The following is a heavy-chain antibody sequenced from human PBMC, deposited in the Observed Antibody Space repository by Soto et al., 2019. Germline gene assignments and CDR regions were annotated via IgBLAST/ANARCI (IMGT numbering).Heavy chain of an antibody. CDR1: GGSISSYY. D-gene: IGHD1-7*01. CDR3: ARLGITGTTGSSPVDWFDP. V-gene: IGHV4-59*08. CDR2: IYYSGST. J-gene: IGHJ5*02. Sequence: SETLSLTCTVSGGSISSYYWSWIRQPPGKGLEWIGSIYYSGSTNYNPSLKSRVTISVDTSKNQFSLKLSSVTAADTAVYCCARLGITGTTGSSPVDWFDPWGQGTLVTVSS.